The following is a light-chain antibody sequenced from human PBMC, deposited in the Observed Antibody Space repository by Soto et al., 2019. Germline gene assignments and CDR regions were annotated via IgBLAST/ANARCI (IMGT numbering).Light chain of an antibody. Sequence: GDRVTITCRASQSISGWLAWYQQKPGKAPKLLIYKASSLHSGVPSRFSGSGSGTEFTLTISSLQPDDFATYYCQQYNYFWAFGQGTKVDI. CDR1: QSISGW. J-gene: IGKJ1*01. CDR2: KAS. CDR3: QQYNYFWA. V-gene: IGKV1-5*03.